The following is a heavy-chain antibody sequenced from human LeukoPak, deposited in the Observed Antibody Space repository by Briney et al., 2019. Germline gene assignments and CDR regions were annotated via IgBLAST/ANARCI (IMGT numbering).Heavy chain of an antibody. CDR3: ARQAQDYDFWSGYLGAGYYYYYMDV. Sequence: GESLKISCKGSGYSFTSYWIGWVRQMPGKGPEWMGIIYPGDSDTRYSPSFQGQVTISADKSISTAYLQWSSLKASDTAMYYCARQAQDYDFWSGYLGAGYYYYYMDVWGKGTTVTVSS. J-gene: IGHJ6*03. D-gene: IGHD3-3*01. V-gene: IGHV5-51*01. CDR1: GYSFTSYW. CDR2: IYPGDSDT.